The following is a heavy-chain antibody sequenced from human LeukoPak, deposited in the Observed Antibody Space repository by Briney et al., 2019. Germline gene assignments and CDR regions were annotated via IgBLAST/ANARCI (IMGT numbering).Heavy chain of an antibody. J-gene: IGHJ6*03. CDR3: ARAAYYDFYMDV. Sequence: SGGSLRLSCAASGFTFDDYGMSWVRQAPGKGLELVSGINWNGGSTGYADSVKGRFTISRDNAKNSLYLQMNSLRAEDTALYYCARAAYYDFYMDVWGKGTTVTVSS. CDR1: GFTFDDYG. CDR2: INWNGGST. V-gene: IGHV3-20*04. D-gene: IGHD3-3*01.